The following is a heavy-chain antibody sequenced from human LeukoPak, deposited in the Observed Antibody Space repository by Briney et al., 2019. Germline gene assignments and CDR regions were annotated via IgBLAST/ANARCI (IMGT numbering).Heavy chain of an antibody. CDR2: VSNSGDYI. D-gene: IGHD2-8*01. Sequence: GGSLRLSCVASGFSFRSHAMSWVRQVPGKGPEWVSSVSNSGDYIHYADSVKGRFTISRDNSKNSLYLQMNSLRAEDTAVYYCARALIGYYFDYWGQGTLVTVSS. CDR1: GFSFRSHA. V-gene: IGHV3-21*06. CDR3: ARALIGYYFDY. J-gene: IGHJ4*02.